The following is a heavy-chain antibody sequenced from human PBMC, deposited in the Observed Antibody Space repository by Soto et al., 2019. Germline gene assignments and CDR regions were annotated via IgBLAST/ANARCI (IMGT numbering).Heavy chain of an antibody. CDR1: GYTFTSYG. Sequence: GASVKVSCKASGYTFTSYGISWVRQAPGQGLEWMGWICAYNGNTNYAQKFQGRVTITRDTSTSTAYMELSSLRSEDTAVYYCARTYSSGWPPMYYYYYGMDVWGQGTTVTVSS. V-gene: IGHV1-18*01. CDR2: ICAYNGNT. CDR3: ARTYSSGWPPMYYYYYGMDV. J-gene: IGHJ6*02. D-gene: IGHD6-19*01.